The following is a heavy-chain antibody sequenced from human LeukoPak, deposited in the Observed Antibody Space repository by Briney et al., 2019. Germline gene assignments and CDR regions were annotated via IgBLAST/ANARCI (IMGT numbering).Heavy chain of an antibody. D-gene: IGHD6-25*01. CDR1: GDSVSSNSAC. CDR2: TYYRSKWKN. CDR3: AREGAGAEATFDY. Sequence: SQTLSLTCAISGDSVSSNSACWNWIRQSPSRGLEWLGRTYYRSKWKNDYAVSVKSRITINPDTSKNQFSLQLNSVTREDTAVYYCAREGAGAEATFDYWGQGTLVTVSS. J-gene: IGHJ4*01. V-gene: IGHV6-1*01.